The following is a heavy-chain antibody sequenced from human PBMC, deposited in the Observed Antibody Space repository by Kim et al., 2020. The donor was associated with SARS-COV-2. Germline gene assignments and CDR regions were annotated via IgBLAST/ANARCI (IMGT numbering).Heavy chain of an antibody. CDR2: INHSGST. D-gene: IGHD6-13*01. CDR3: ARTPFIAAAGQRKYYFDY. V-gene: IGHV4-34*01. CDR1: GGSFSGYY. Sequence: SETLSLTCAVYGGSFSGYYWSWIRQPPGKGLEWIGEINHSGSTNYNPSLKSRVTISVDTSKNQFSLKLSSVTAADTAVYYCARTPFIAAAGQRKYYFDYWGQGTLVTVSS. J-gene: IGHJ4*02.